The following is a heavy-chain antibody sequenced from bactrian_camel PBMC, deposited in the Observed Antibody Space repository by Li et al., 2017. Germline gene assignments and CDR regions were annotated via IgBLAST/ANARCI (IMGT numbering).Heavy chain of an antibody. V-gene: IGHV3S1*01. CDR3: AKDSTDCYSGSWCYGGDFDY. J-gene: IGHJ6*01. CDR2: LGWDNQ. CDR1: GFDFKDGI. D-gene: IGHD3*01. Sequence: HVQLVESGGGLVQPGGSLRLSCVASGFDFKDGIMAWVRQVPGKEREAIASLGWDNQRYAESVKGRFTISRDNAKNTLYLQLNNLKTEDTAMYYCAKDSTDCYSGSWCYGGDFDYWGQGTQVTVS.